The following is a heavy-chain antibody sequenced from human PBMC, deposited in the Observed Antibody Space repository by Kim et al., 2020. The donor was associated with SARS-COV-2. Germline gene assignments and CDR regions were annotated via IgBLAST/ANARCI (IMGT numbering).Heavy chain of an antibody. CDR1: GYTFTSYS. Sequence: ASVKVSCKASGYTFTSYSMNWVRQAPGQGLEWMGLINPNAGNPTYAQSFTGRVVISLDTSGSTAYLQISSLRAEDTAVYYCARGPYPDSSGYPAWGQGTLVTVSS. CDR3: ARGPYPDSSGYPA. V-gene: IGHV7-4-1*02. CDR2: INPNAGNP. J-gene: IGHJ5*02. D-gene: IGHD3-22*01.